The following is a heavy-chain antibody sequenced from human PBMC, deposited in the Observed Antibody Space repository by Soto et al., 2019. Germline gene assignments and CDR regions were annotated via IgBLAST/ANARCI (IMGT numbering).Heavy chain of an antibody. D-gene: IGHD6-6*01. CDR1: GYTFTGYY. J-gene: IGHJ6*02. CDR3: ARGGGSSSPYYYYGMDV. Sequence: ASVKVSCKASGYTFTGYYMHWVRQAPGQGLEWMGWINPNSGGTNYAQKFQGRVTMTRDTSISTAYMELSRLRSDDTAVYYCARGGGSSSPYYYYGMDVWGQGTTVTVSS. CDR2: INPNSGGT. V-gene: IGHV1-2*02.